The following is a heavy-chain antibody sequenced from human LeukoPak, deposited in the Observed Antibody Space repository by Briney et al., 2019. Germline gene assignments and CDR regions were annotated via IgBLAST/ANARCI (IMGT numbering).Heavy chain of an antibody. J-gene: IGHJ4*02. CDR2: ISAYNGNT. D-gene: IGHD6-13*01. CDR1: GYTVTSYG. V-gene: IGHV1-18*01. Sequence: ASVKVSCKASGYTVTSYGISLVRQASGQGLEWMGWISAYNGNTNYAQKLQGRVTMTTDTSTSTAYMELRSLRSDDTAVYYCAVIAAAGTCWGQGTLVTVSS. CDR3: AVIAAAGTC.